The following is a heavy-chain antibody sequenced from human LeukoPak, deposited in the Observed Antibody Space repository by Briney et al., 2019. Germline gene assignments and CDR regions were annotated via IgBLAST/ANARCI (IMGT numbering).Heavy chain of an antibody. CDR1: GFTFSSYS. D-gene: IGHD3-22*01. J-gene: IGHJ5*02. CDR3: ASGTDYYDSSGYYVNWFDP. CDR2: ISSSSSYI. Sequence: GGSLRLSCAASGFTFSSYSMNWVRQAPGKGLEWVSSISSSSSYIYYADSVKGRFTISRDNAKNSLYLQMNSLRAEDTAVYYCASGTDYYDSSGYYVNWFDPWGQGTLVTVSS. V-gene: IGHV3-21*01.